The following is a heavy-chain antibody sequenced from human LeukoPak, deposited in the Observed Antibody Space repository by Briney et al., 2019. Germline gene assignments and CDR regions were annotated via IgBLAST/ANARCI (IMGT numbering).Heavy chain of an antibody. CDR3: ADYGVAGVRSSSH. J-gene: IGHJ4*02. V-gene: IGHV3-23*01. CDR1: GFTFSSYT. Sequence: PGGSLRLSCAASGFTFSSYTMIWVRQAPGKGLEWVSAISNSGGNTYYADSVKGRFTISRDNSKNTLYLQMNSLRAEDTAIYYCADYGVAGVRSSSHWGQGTLVTVSS. D-gene: IGHD3-10*01. CDR2: ISNSGGNT.